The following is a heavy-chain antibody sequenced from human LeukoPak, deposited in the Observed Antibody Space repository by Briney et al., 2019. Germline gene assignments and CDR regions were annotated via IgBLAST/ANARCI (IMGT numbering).Heavy chain of an antibody. V-gene: IGHV3-49*04. J-gene: IGHJ4*02. CDR2: IRSKAYGGTT. Sequence: GGSLRLSCTASGFSFGEYAMSWVRQAPGKGLEWVGFIRSKAYGGTTEYAASVKGRFTISRDDSQSIAYLQMNSLKTEDTAMYYCTRGGYYDSSGEYCFDFWGQGTLVTASS. D-gene: IGHD3-22*01. CDR3: TRGGYYDSSGEYCFDF. CDR1: GFSFGEYA.